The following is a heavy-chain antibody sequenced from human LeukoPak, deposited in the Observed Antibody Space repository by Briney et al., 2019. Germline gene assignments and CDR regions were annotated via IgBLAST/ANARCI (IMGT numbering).Heavy chain of an antibody. CDR2: ISGSGGST. J-gene: IGHJ4*02. Sequence: AASLRLSCAASGFTFSSYAMSGGRQPPGKGLEGVSAISGSGGSTYYADSVKGRFTISRDNSKNTLYLQLNSLRAEDTAVYYCAKRTLLWFGTPHWGQGTLVTVSS. D-gene: IGHD3-10*01. CDR3: AKRTLLWFGTPH. CDR1: GFTFSSYA. V-gene: IGHV3-23*01.